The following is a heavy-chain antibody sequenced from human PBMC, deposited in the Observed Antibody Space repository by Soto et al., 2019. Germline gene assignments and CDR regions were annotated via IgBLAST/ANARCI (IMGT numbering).Heavy chain of an antibody. J-gene: IGHJ4*02. V-gene: IGHV1-69*01. CDR3: ASGASRWYPYSFDS. CDR2: IIPYYNTL. D-gene: IGHD6-13*01. Sequence: QAQLVQSGAEVRKPGSSVKLSCKASEGTFNSYAIAWVRQAPGQGLEWMGGIIPYYNTLNYAQKFQDRVTITADDSTSTVYMELSRLRSEDTAVYFCASGASRWYPYSFDSWAQGTLVTVSS. CDR1: EGTFNSYA.